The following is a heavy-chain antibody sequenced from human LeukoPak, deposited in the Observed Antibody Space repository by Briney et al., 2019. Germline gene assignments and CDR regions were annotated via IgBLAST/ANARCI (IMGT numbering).Heavy chain of an antibody. V-gene: IGHV3-20*04. Sequence: GGSLRLSCAASGFTFDDYTMSWVRQAPGKGLEWVSGINWNGGSTGYADSVKGRFTISRDNAKNSLYLQMNSLRAEDTAVYYCAKDWSPASGRGGYFDYWGQGTLVTVSS. CDR2: INWNGGST. J-gene: IGHJ4*02. CDR3: AKDWSPASGRGGYFDY. CDR1: GFTFDDYT. D-gene: IGHD6-13*01.